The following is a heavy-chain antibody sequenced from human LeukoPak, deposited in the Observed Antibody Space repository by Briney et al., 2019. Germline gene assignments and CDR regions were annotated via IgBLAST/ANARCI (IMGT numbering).Heavy chain of an antibody. J-gene: IGHJ4*02. CDR1: GFTFSSYE. Sequence: PGGSLRLSCAASGFTFSSYEMNWVRQAPGKGLEWVSYISSSGGTIYYADSVKGRFTISRDNAKNSLYLQMNSLRAEDTAVYDCAREVLSTGFPIGTYYYESSGYRRHFDYWGQGTLVTVSS. CDR3: AREVLSTGFPIGTYYYESSGYRRHFDY. V-gene: IGHV3-48*03. D-gene: IGHD3-22*01. CDR2: ISSSGGTI.